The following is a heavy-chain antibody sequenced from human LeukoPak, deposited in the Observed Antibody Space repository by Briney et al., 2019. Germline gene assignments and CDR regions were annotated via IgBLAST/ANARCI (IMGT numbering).Heavy chain of an antibody. D-gene: IGHD3-22*01. CDR3: ASTQHYDTIGYYFDF. CDR1: GAVISGDY. Sequence: SETLSLTCTVSGAVISGDYWSWIRLSPEKGLEWIGYIYYSGGTSYSPFLKSRVTMSVDTAKNQFSLKLTSVTAADTALYYCASTQHYDTIGYYFDFWGQGSLVTVSS. J-gene: IGHJ4*02. V-gene: IGHV4-59*01. CDR2: IYYSGGT.